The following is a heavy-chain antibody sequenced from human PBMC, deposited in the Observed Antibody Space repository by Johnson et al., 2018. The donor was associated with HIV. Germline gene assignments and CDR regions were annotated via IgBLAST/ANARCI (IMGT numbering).Heavy chain of an antibody. J-gene: IGHJ3*02. CDR3: ARALEVGATTANEAFDI. V-gene: IGHV3-9*01. D-gene: IGHD1-26*01. Sequence: VQLVESGGGLVKPGRSLRLSCAASGFTFDDYAMHWVRQAPGKGLEWVSLIYTGDSTTYADSVKGRFTISRENAKNTLYLQMNSLRAEDTAVYYCARALEVGATTANEAFDIWGQGTMVTVSS. CDR2: IYTGDST. CDR1: GFTFDDYA.